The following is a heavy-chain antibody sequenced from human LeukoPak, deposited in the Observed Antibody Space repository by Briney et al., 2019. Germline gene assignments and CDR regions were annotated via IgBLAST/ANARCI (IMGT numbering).Heavy chain of an antibody. J-gene: IGHJ4*02. Sequence: SGPTLVNPTQTLTLTCTFSGFSLSTSGVGVGWIRQPPGKALEWLALIYWDDDKRYSPSLKSRLTITKDTSKNQVVLRMTNMDPADTATYYCAHRRDVYTDGRGYTDGYFDYWGQGTLVTVST. CDR1: GFSLSTSGVG. V-gene: IGHV2-5*02. D-gene: IGHD3-22*01. CDR3: AHRRDVYTDGRGYTDGYFDY. CDR2: IYWDDDK.